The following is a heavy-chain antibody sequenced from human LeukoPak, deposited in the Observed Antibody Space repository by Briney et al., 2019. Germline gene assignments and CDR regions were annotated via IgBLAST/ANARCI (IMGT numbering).Heavy chain of an antibody. D-gene: IGHD3-22*01. Sequence: RPGGSLRLSCAASGFPFDYYGMGWVRQAPGKVLEWVSDINWNGGTIRYADSVKGRLTLSRDHAKTSLYLQMSSLRGEDTALYYCAREGYHDRSGYEDYWGQGPLVSVSS. CDR3: AREGYHDRSGYEDY. V-gene: IGHV3-20*04. J-gene: IGHJ4*02. CDR2: INWNGGTI. CDR1: GFPFDYYG.